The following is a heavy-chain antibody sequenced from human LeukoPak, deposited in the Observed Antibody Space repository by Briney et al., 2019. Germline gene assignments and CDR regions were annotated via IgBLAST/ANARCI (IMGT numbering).Heavy chain of an antibody. J-gene: IGHJ6*03. D-gene: IGHD1-26*01. V-gene: IGHV3-23*01. CDR1: GFTFNSYA. CDR2: ISGSGDST. Sequence: GGSLRLSCAASGFTFNSYAMSWVRQAPGKGLEWVSAISGSGDSTYSADSVKGRFTISRDNAKNSLYLQRNSLRAEDTAGFSVSREGSRGTVGEANLYYYYYYMDVWGKGTTVTVSS. CDR3: SREGSRGTVGEANLYYYYYYMDV.